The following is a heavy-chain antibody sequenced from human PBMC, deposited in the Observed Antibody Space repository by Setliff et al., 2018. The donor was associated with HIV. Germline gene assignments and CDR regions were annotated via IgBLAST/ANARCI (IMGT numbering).Heavy chain of an antibody. D-gene: IGHD3-22*01. J-gene: IGHJ6*03. V-gene: IGHV1-18*04. CDR1: GYTFTSYG. Sequence: ASVKVSCKASGYTFTSYGISWVRQAPGQGLEWMGWISTYNGNTDYAQKVQGRVIMTTDTSTSTAYRELRSLRSDDTAVYYCARTYYYDSSGYYGYYYYYYMDVWGKGTTVTVSS. CDR2: ISTYNGNT. CDR3: ARTYYYDSSGYYGYYYYYYMDV.